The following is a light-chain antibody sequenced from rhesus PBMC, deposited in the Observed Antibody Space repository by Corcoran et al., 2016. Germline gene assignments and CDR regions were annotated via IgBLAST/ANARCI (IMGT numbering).Light chain of an antibody. J-gene: IGKJ1*01. CDR2: KVT. V-gene: IGKV2S2*01. Sequence: DIVMTQTPLSLPVTPGEPASISCRSSQSPLHRNGNPYLDWYLQKPGHSPRLLMYKVTNRESGVPERFSGSGSGTDFTLKISRVEPENVGVYYCMQSTKDPWTFGQGTKVEIE. CDR3: MQSTKDPWT. CDR1: QSPLHRNGNPY.